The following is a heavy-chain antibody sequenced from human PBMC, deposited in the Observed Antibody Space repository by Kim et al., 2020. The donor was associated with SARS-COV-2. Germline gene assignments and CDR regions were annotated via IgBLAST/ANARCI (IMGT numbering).Heavy chain of an antibody. CDR1: GFAFSSYA. D-gene: IGHD3-16*02. V-gene: IGHV3-23*01. CDR2: ISGSGSRT. Sequence: GGSLRLSCAASGFAFSSYAMSWVRQAPGKGLEWVSTISGSGSRTYYADSLKGRFTISRDNSKNTLYLQMNSLRAEDTAVYYCAKVRIMISFGGVIADYFDYWGQGTLVTVSS. CDR3: AKVRIMISFGGVIADYFDY. J-gene: IGHJ4*02.